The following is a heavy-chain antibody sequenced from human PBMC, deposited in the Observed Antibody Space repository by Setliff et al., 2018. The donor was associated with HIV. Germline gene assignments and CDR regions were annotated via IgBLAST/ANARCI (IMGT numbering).Heavy chain of an antibody. J-gene: IGHJ4*02. CDR2: VYHSGTT. CDR1: GYSISTAYY. V-gene: IGHV4-38-2*01. D-gene: IGHD3-3*01. Sequence: SETLSLTCAVAGYSISTAYYWGWIRQPPGKGRGWVGSVYHSGTTYYNTSLQSRLTISADMSNNQFSLKVTSVTAAETAVYYCMSGRSTTIFGAAYFDFWGQGTQVTVSS. CDR3: MSGRSTTIFGAAYFDF.